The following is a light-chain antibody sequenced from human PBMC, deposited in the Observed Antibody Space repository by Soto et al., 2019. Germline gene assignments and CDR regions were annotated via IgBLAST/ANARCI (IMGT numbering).Light chain of an antibody. CDR2: DIN. CDR1: KSNIGKNY. J-gene: IGLJ3*02. CDR3: ASWDTNLSAVV. V-gene: IGLV1-51*01. Sequence: QSVLTQPPSVSAAPGQTVTIACSGSKSNIGKNYISWYQQLPGTAPKLVIYDINKRPSGIGDRFSGSKSGTSAALGITGLQTGDEAYYFCASWDTNLSAVVFGGWTKLTVL.